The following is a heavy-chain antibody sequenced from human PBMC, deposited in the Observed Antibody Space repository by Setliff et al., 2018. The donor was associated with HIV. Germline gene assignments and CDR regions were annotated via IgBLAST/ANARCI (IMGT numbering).Heavy chain of an antibody. CDR2: IYTSGST. CDR1: GGSISSGSYY. J-gene: IGHJ4*02. CDR3: AKQGSGSYYFDY. V-gene: IGHV4-61*09. Sequence: SETLSLTCTVSGGSISSGSYYWSWIRQPAGKGLEWIGHIYTSGSTNYNPSLKSRVTISVDTSKNQFSLKLSSVTAADTAVYYCAKQGSGSYYFDYWGQGTLVTVSS. D-gene: IGHD3-10*01.